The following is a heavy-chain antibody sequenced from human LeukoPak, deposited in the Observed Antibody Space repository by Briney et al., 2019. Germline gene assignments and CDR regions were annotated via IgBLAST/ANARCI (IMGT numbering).Heavy chain of an antibody. Sequence: ASVKVSCKASGYTLTNYGISWVRQAPGQGLEWMGWISAYNGYTDYAQKLQFRVTITTDTSTSTAYMELRSLRSDDTAVYYCARDKAVTTEVTQHFQHWGQGTLVTVSS. CDR2: ISAYNGYT. J-gene: IGHJ1*01. D-gene: IGHD4-23*01. V-gene: IGHV1-18*01. CDR1: GYTLTNYG. CDR3: ARDKAVTTEVTQHFQH.